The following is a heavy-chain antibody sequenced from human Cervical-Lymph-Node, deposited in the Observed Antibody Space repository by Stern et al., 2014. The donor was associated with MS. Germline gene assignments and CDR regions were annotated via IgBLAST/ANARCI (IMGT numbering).Heavy chain of an antibody. CDR2: IYYSGIT. J-gene: IGHJ6*02. V-gene: IGHV4-39*01. CDR1: GDSISSGSYY. Sequence: VQLVESGPGLVKPSETLSLTCTVSGDSISSGSYYWAWIRQPPGRGLEWIGIIYYSGITYYNPSLKNRVPISVDTSKNQFSLRLSSVTAADTAVFYCARHRKAGDQYFGMDVWGQGTWVTVSS. D-gene: IGHD1-14*01. CDR3: ARHRKAGDQYFGMDV.